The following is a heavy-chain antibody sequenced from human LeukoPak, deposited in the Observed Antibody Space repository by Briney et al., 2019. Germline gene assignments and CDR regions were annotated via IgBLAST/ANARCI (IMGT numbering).Heavy chain of an antibody. V-gene: IGHV4-4*07. CDR2: KSASGRT. CDR3: ARNIQRDDYKEDS. CDR1: GGSISNYY. Sequence: SETLSLTCTVSGGSISNYYWNWIRQPAGKGLEWIGRKSASGRTNYNPSLTGRVTMSVDTSKNQFSLKLSSVTAADTAVYYCARNIQRDDYKEDSWSQGTLVTVSS. J-gene: IGHJ4*02. D-gene: IGHD5-24*01.